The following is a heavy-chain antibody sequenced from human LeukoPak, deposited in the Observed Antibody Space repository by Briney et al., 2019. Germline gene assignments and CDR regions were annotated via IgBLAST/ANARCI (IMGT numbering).Heavy chain of an antibody. CDR1: GYTFTSYG. CDR3: ARGLQTPRGGIMFFGDY. J-gene: IGHJ4*02. V-gene: IGHV1-18*01. D-gene: IGHD3/OR15-3a*01. CDR2: ISAYNGNT. Sequence: ASVKVSCKASGYTFTSYGISWVRQAPRQGLEWMGWISAYNGNTNYAQKLQGRVTMTTDTSTSTAYMELRSLRSDDTAVYYCARGLQTPRGGIMFFGDYWGQGTLVTVSS.